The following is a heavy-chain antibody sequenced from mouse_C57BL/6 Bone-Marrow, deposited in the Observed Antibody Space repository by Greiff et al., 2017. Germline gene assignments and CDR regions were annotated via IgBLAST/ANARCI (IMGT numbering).Heavy chain of an antibody. CDR3: AEVDDSSGYVGSDAMDY. CDR1: GFTFSDYG. D-gene: IGHD3-2*02. CDR2: ISSGSSTI. J-gene: IGHJ4*01. V-gene: IGHV5-17*01. Sequence: EVKVVESGGGLVKPGGSLKLSCAASGFTFSDYGMHWVRQAPEKGLEWVAYISSGSSTIYYADTVKGRFTISRDNAKNTLFLQMTSLRSEDTAMYDCAEVDDSSGYVGSDAMDYWGQGTSVTVSS.